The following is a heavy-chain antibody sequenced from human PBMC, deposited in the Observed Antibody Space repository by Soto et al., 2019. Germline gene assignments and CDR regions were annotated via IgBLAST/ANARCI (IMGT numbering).Heavy chain of an antibody. J-gene: IGHJ4*02. D-gene: IGHD5-12*01. CDR1: GFTFSSYA. CDR2: ISGSGGST. V-gene: IGHV3-23*01. CDR3: AYPGGYDPFDY. Sequence: GGSLRLSCAASGFTFSSYAMSWVRQAPGKGLEWVSAISGSGGSTYYADSVKGRFTISRDNSKNTLYLQMNSLRAEDTAVYYGAYPGGYDPFDYWGQGTLVTVSS.